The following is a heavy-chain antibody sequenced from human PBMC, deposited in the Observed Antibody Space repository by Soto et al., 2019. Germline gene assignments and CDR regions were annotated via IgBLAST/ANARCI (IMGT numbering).Heavy chain of an antibody. V-gene: IGHV4-59*01. CDR2: LYNTGST. D-gene: IGHD3-22*01. CDR3: ARVSDYYDSSGYLPRYYYGMDV. Sequence: SETLSLTCTVSGASISRYYWSWIRQSPGKGLEWIGYLYNTGSTIYNPSLKSRVTISVDTSKNQFSLKMNSVTAADTAVYYCARVSDYYDSSGYLPRYYYGMDVWGQGTTVTVSS. J-gene: IGHJ6*02. CDR1: GASISRYY.